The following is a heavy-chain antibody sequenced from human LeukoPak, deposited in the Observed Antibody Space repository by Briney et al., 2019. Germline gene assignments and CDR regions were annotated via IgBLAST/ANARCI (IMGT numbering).Heavy chain of an antibody. D-gene: IGHD4-17*01. CDR3: ARGMNDYGDYSLRHDAFDI. Sequence: SETLSLTCTVSGGSISSSSYYWGWIRQPPGKGLEWIGSIYYSGSTYYNPSLKSRVTISVDTSKNQFSLKLSSVTAADTAVYYCARGMNDYGDYSLRHDAFDIWGQGTMVTVSS. J-gene: IGHJ3*02. CDR2: IYYSGST. CDR1: GGSISSSSYY. V-gene: IGHV4-39*07.